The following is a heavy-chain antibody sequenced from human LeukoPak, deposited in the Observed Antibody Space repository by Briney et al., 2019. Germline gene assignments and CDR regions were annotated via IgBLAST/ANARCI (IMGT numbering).Heavy chain of an antibody. D-gene: IGHD3-10*01. CDR1: TFNFGLYV. CDR2: ISGGGLST. V-gene: IGHV3-23*01. J-gene: IGHJ2*01. Sequence: GGSLRLSCEASTFNFGLYVMTWARQAPGKGLEWVSGISGGGLSTYYTDSVKGRFTISRENSKNTLYLEMTRLRTEDTAVYYCAKVASDSAWYIDLWGRGALVSVSS. CDR3: AKVASDSAWYIDL.